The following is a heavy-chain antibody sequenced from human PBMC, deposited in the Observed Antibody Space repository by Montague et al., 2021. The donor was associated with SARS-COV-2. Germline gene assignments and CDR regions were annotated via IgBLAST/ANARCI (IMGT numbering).Heavy chain of an antibody. D-gene: IGHD3-9*01. J-gene: IGHJ3*02. CDR2: TYYRSKWDS. CDR1: GDSASSKSVA. V-gene: IGHV6-1*01. Sequence: CAISGDSASSKSVAWNWIRQSPSRGLEWLGRTYYRSKWDSDYAEXVKRRLVITPDTSKNQVSLQLNSVIPEDTAVYFCASSGITLTGLDAFDIWGQGTMVTVSS. CDR3: ASSGITLTGLDAFDI.